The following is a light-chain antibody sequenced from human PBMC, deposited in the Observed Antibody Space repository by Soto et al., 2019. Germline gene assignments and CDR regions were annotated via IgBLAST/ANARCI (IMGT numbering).Light chain of an antibody. CDR2: DNN. Sequence: QSVLTQPPSVSAAPGQTVTISCSGSSSNIGNNYVSWYQHLPGTAPQVLIYDNNKRSSGIPDRFSGSKSGTSGTLDITGLQTGDEADYYCATWDGSLPGEVFGGGTKVTVL. J-gene: IGLJ2*01. V-gene: IGLV1-51*01. CDR3: ATWDGSLPGEV. CDR1: SSNIGNNY.